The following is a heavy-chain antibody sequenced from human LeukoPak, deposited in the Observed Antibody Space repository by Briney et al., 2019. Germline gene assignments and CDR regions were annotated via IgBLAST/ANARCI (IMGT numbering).Heavy chain of an antibody. CDR3: AKTTTIFGVAPEYYFDY. CDR1: GFTFSSYG. Sequence: GGSLRLSCAASGFTFSSYGMHWVRQAPGEGLEWVSTISSGGSSTYYADSVRGRFTVSRDNSRNTLHLQMNSLRAEDTAVYYCAKTTTIFGVAPEYYFDYWGQGTLVTVSS. J-gene: IGHJ4*02. V-gene: IGHV3-23*01. D-gene: IGHD3-3*01. CDR2: ISSGGSST.